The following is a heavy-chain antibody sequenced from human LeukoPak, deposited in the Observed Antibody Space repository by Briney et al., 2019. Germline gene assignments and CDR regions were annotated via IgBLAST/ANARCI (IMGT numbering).Heavy chain of an antibody. V-gene: IGHV3-64*01. Sequence: TGGSLRLSCAASGFTFSSYGMHWVRQAPGKGLEYVSAISSNGGSTYYANSVKGRFTISRDNSKNTLYLQMGSLRAEDMAVYYCARGEAAALFPNYYYYMDVWGKGTTVTVSS. CDR3: ARGEAAALFPNYYYYMDV. CDR2: ISSNGGST. D-gene: IGHD6-13*01. CDR1: GFTFSSYG. J-gene: IGHJ6*03.